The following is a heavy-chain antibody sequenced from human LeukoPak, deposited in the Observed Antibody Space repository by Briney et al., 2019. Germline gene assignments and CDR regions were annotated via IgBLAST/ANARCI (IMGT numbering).Heavy chain of an antibody. CDR2: ISSSSSYT. CDR1: GFIFSDYY. J-gene: IGHJ4*02. CDR3: ARDLVAAGKID. V-gene: IGHV3-11*06. D-gene: IGHD6-13*01. Sequence: GGSLRLSCAASGFIFSDYYMSWICQAPGKGLEWVSYISSSSSYTNYADSVKGRFTISRDNAKNSLYLQMNSLRAEDSAVYYCARDLVAAGKIDWGQGTLVTVSS.